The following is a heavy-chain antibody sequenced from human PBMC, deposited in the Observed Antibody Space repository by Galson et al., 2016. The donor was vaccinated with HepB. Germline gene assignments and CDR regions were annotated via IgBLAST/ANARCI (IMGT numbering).Heavy chain of an antibody. Sequence: SLRLSCAVSGLTFSYYYMSWIRQAPGKGLEWVSYISGDGRTINYADSVKGRFTISRGNAKNSLYLHMNSLTGEDTAVYYCARMFPLYSSGWYVRGDGWFDSWGQGTLVTVSS. CDR2: ISGDGRTI. J-gene: IGHJ5*01. V-gene: IGHV3-11*01. CDR1: GLTFSYYY. D-gene: IGHD6-19*01. CDR3: ARMFPLYSSGWYVRGDGWFDS.